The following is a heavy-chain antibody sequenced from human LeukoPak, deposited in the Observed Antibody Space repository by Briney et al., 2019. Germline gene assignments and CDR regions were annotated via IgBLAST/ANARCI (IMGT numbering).Heavy chain of an antibody. V-gene: IGHV1-69*05. CDR2: IIPIFGTA. CDR3: ARRRYPQDIPAAPHTMDV. CDR1: GGTFSSYA. J-gene: IGHJ6*03. D-gene: IGHD2-2*01. Sequence: GASVKVSCKASGGTFSSYAISWVRQAPGQGLEWMGGIIPIFGTANYAQKFQGRVTITTDESTSTAYMELSSLRSEDTAVYYCARRRYPQDIPAAPHTMDVWGKGTTVTVSS.